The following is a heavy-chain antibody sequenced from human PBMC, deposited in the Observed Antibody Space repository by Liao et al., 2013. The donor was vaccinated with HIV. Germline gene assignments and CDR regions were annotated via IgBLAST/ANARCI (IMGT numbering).Heavy chain of an antibody. V-gene: IGHV4-4*07. Sequence: QIRLQESGPGLVKPSETLSLMCKVSGGSISNFHGSWARQAANKGLEWLGRIHTDGNANHNPSLKSRLTLSVDTARNQFSLKLNSVTAADTAVYYCVRGDPWGNIDYWGQGALVTVSS. CDR3: VRGDPWGNIDY. CDR1: GGSISNFH. D-gene: IGHD1-26*01. CDR2: IHTDGNA. J-gene: IGHJ4*02.